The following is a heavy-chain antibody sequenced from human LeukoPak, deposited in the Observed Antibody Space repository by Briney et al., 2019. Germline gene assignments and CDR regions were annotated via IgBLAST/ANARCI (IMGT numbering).Heavy chain of an antibody. CDR2: INHSGST. V-gene: IGHV4-34*01. CDR3: ARGYRVVGATRPLYYFDY. J-gene: IGHJ4*02. D-gene: IGHD1-26*01. CDR1: GDSFSGYY. Sequence: SETLSLTCAVYGDSFSGYYWTWIRQPPGKGLEWIGEINHSGSTNYNPSLKSRVTISLDTSKNQFSLRLSSVTATDTAMYYCARGYRVVGATRPLYYFDYWGQGTLVTVSS.